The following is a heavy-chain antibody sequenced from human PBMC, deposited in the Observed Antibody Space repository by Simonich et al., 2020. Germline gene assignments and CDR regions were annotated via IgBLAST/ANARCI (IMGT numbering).Heavy chain of an antibody. J-gene: IGHJ3*02. CDR1: GFTFSSYE. CDR3: AREKWLRFAFDI. Sequence: QPGGSLRLSCAASGFTFSSYEMNWVRQAPGKGLEWVSNISSSGSTIYYADSVKGRFTISRDNAKNSLYLQMNSLRAEDTAVYYCAREKWLRFAFDIWGQGTMVTVSS. CDR2: ISSSGSTI. D-gene: IGHD5-12*01. V-gene: IGHV3-48*03.